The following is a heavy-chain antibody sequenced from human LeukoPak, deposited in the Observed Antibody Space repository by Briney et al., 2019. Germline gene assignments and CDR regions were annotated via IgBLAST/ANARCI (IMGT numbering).Heavy chain of an antibody. CDR1: GYTFTGHF. CDR2: INPNSGGT. CDR3: ARDWGYCSGGSCYLLDY. J-gene: IGHJ4*02. D-gene: IGHD2-15*01. V-gene: IGHV1-2*02. Sequence: ASVKVSCKASGYTFTGHFMHWVRQAPGQGLEWMGWINPNSGGTNYAQKLQGRVTMTTDTSTSTAYMELRSLRSDDTAVYYCARDWGYCSGGSCYLLDYWGQGTLVTVSS.